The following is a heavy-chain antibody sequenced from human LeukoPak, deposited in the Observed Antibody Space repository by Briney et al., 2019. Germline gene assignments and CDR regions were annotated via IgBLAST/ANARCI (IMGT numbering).Heavy chain of an antibody. Sequence: SETLSLTCTVSGGSISSYYWSWIRQPPGKGLEWIGYIYYSGSTNYNPSLKSRFTIAVDTSKNQFSLKLSSVTAADTAVYYCARGSDQWLAGEEYFQHWGQGTLVTVSS. CDR2: IYYSGST. CDR3: ARGSDQWLAGEEYFQH. D-gene: IGHD6-19*01. CDR1: GGSISSYY. J-gene: IGHJ1*01. V-gene: IGHV4-59*01.